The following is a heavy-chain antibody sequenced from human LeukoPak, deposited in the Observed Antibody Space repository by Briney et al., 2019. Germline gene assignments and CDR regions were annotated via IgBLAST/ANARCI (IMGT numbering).Heavy chain of an antibody. CDR3: ARARCSSTSCYVHYGMDV. J-gene: IGHJ6*02. D-gene: IGHD2-2*01. V-gene: IGHV4-34*01. CDR2: INHSGST. CDR1: GGSFSGYY. Sequence: SETLSLTCAVYGGSFSGYYWSWIRQPPGKGLEWIGEINHSGSTNYNPSLKSRVTISVDTSKNQFSLKLSSVTAADTAVYYCARARCSSTSCYVHYGMDVWGQGTTVTVSS.